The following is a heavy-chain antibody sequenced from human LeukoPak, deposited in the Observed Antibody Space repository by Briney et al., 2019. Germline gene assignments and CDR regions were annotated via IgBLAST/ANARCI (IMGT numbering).Heavy chain of an antibody. D-gene: IGHD3-16*01. CDR2: ITSGGAST. Sequence: PGGSLRLSCDASGFSISDYYMSWIRQSPGKGLERISYITSGGASTNYADSVEGRFTISRDKAKNSVALQLNSLRAEDTAVYYCTRQRRGTYYAFDSWGQGTLVTVSS. V-gene: IGHV3-11*01. J-gene: IGHJ4*02. CDR1: GFSISDYY. CDR3: TRQRRGTYYAFDS.